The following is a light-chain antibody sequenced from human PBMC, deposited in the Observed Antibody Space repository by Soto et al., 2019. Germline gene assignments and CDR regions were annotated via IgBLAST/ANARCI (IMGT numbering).Light chain of an antibody. V-gene: IGLV1-51*01. CDR2: DNN. J-gene: IGLJ1*01. CDR3: ATWDSILSAGV. CDR1: TSNIENNF. Sequence: QSVLTQPPSISATPGQKVTISCSGSTSNIENNFVYWYQQVAGTAPKLLIYDNNERPSGIPDRFSGSKSGTSATLGITGLQTGDEADYYCATWDSILSAGVFGTGTKLTVL.